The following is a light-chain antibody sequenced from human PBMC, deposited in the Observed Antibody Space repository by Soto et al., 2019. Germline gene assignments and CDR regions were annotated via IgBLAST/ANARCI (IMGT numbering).Light chain of an antibody. CDR3: QHSYNTPRT. Sequence: DINMTQSPSSLSASVGDRVTITFRASQSISTYLNWYQQKPGKAPKLLIYGASSLQSGVPSRFSGSGSGTDFTLAISSLQPEDFATYYCQHSYNTPRTFGQGTKVEIK. CDR1: QSISTY. J-gene: IGKJ1*01. CDR2: GAS. V-gene: IGKV1-39*01.